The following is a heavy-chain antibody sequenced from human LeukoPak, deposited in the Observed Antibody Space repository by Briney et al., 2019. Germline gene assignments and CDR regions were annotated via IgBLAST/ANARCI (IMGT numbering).Heavy chain of an antibody. Sequence: GGSLRLSCAGSVFNFSSFVMTWVREAPGKGVEWVSSISASGRSTYYADSVKGRFTISRDNSKRTLFLQMNSLRAEDTAFYYCAKAELGVDTFFDYWGQGTLVTVSS. J-gene: IGHJ4*02. CDR3: AKAELGVDTFFDY. CDR1: VFNFSSFV. CDR2: ISASGRST. V-gene: IGHV3-23*01. D-gene: IGHD3-3*01.